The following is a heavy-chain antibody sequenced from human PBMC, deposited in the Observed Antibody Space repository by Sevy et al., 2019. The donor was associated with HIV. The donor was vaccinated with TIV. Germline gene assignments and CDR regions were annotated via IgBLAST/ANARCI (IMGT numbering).Heavy chain of an antibody. CDR2: ISSTSTYI. V-gene: IGHV3-21*01. J-gene: IGHJ4*02. D-gene: IGHD1-7*01. CDR3: ARGLELGYFDY. CDR1: GLTFSTYS. Sequence: GGSLRLSCAASGLTFSTYSFNWVRQAPGKGLEWVSSISSTSTYIYYAHSVKGRFTISRDNAKNSLYLQMTSLRAEDTAVYYCARGLELGYFDYWGLGTLVTVSS.